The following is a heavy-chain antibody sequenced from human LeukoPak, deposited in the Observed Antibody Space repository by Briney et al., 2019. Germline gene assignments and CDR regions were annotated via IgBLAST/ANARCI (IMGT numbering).Heavy chain of an antibody. J-gene: IGHJ3*02. CDR1: GYTLTALS. CDR2: FDPEDDQT. CDR3: VTDSKEGSHAFDI. Sequence: ASVKVSCKVSGYTLTALSMHWVRQAPGKGLEWLGGFDPEDDQTIYARKFQGRVTMTEDTSADIAYMEMSSLRSEDTAVYYCVTDSKEGSHAFDIWGQGTMVIVSS. V-gene: IGHV1-24*01.